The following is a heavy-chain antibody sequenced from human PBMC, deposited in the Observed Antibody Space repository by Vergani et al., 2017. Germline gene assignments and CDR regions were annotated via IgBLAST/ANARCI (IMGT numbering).Heavy chain of an antibody. CDR3: ARESPYYYGMDV. V-gene: IGHV3-33*01. Sequence: QVQLVESGGGVVQPGRSLRLSCAASGFTFSSHGMHWVRQAPGKGLEWVAVIWYDGSNKYYADSVKGRFTISRDNSKNTLYLQMNSLRAEDTAVYYCARESPYYYGMDVWGQGTTVTVSS. CDR1: GFTFSSHG. J-gene: IGHJ6*02. CDR2: IWYDGSNK.